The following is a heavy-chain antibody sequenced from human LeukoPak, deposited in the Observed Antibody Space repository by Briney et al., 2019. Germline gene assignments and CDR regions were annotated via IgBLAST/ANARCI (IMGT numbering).Heavy chain of an antibody. CDR2: ISYDGSNK. V-gene: IGHV3-30*18. J-gene: IGHJ5*02. CDR3: AKDHSSGSYYITGRFDP. CDR1: GFTFSSYG. Sequence: GRSLRLSCAASGFTFSSYGMHWVRQAPGKGLEWVAVISYDGSNKYYADSVKGRFTISRDNSKNSLYLQMNSLRTEDTAVYYCAKDHSSGSYYITGRFDPWGQGTLVTVSS. D-gene: IGHD3-10*01.